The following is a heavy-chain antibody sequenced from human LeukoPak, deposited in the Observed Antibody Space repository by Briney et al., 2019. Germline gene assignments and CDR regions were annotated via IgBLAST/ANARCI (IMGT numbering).Heavy chain of an antibody. CDR3: ARGRRRVDWFDP. Sequence: PSETLSLTCNVSGGSITSNSYYWGWIRQPPGKGLEWIASIYYSATTFYNPSLKSRVTISVDTSKNQFSLKLSSVTAADTAVYYCARGRRRVDWFDPWGQGTLVTVSS. J-gene: IGHJ5*02. CDR2: IYYSATT. CDR1: GGSITSNSYY. V-gene: IGHV4-39*07.